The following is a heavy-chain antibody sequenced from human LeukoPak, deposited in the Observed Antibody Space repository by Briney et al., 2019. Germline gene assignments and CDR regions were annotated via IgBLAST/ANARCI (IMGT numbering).Heavy chain of an antibody. CDR1: GFTFSSYG. CDR2: IRYDGSNK. D-gene: IGHD4-17*01. Sequence: PGGSLRLSCAASGFTFSSYGMHWVRQAPGKGLEWVAFIRYDGSNKYYADSVKGRFTISRDNSKSTLYLQMNSLRAEDTAVYYCAKDGVLLGDYADYFDYWGQGTLFTVSS. CDR3: AKDGVLLGDYADYFDY. V-gene: IGHV3-30*02. J-gene: IGHJ4*02.